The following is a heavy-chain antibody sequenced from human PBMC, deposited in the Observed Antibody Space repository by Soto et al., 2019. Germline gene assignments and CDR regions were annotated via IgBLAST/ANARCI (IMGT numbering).Heavy chain of an antibody. V-gene: IGHV1-18*01. J-gene: IGHJ1*01. D-gene: IGHD6-19*01. CDR1: GYIFTSYG. Sequence: QVQLVQSGAEVKKPGASVKVSCKASGYIFTSYGISWVRQAPGQGLEWVGRVSTYNGNTKYAQKLQGSVTMTTDTSASIAYMELRSLRSDDTAXXXXXXXXXXXLVSDWGQGTLVTVSS. CDR3: XXXXXXXLVSD. CDR2: VSTYNGNT.